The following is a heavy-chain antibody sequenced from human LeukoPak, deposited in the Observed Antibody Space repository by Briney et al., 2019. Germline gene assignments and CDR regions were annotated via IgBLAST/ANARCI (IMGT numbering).Heavy chain of an antibody. Sequence: GASVKVSCKASGGTFSSYAISWVRQAPGQGPEWMGGIIPIFGTANYAQKFQGRVTITADESTSTAYMELSSLRSEDTAVYYCARDLPQYSGPNYYYYYGMDVWGQGTTVTVSS. CDR3: ARDLPQYSGPNYYYYYGMDV. CDR1: GGTFSSYA. CDR2: IIPIFGTA. D-gene: IGHD5-12*01. V-gene: IGHV1-69*13. J-gene: IGHJ6*02.